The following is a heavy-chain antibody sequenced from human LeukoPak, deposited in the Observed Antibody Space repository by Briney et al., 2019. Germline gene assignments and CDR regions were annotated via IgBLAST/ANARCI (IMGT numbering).Heavy chain of an antibody. D-gene: IGHD2-2*01. J-gene: IGHJ6*03. CDR2: IYYSGST. V-gene: IGHV4-31*03. Sequence: SETLSLTCTVSGGSISSGGYYWSWIRQHPGKGLEWLGYIYYSGSTYYNPSLKSRVTISVDTSKNQFSLKLSSVTAADTAVYYCARAPLNCSSTSCYYYYYMDVWGKGTTVTVSS. CDR3: ARAPLNCSSTSCYYYYYMDV. CDR1: GGSISSGGYY.